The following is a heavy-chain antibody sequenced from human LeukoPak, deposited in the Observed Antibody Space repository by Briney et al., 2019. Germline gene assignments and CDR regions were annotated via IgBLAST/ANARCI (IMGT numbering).Heavy chain of an antibody. D-gene: IGHD6-19*01. J-gene: IGHJ5*02. V-gene: IGHV4-39*01. Sequence: PSETLSLTCTVSGGSISSSSYYWGWIRQPPGKGLEWIGSIYYSGSTYYNPSLKSRVTISVDTSKNQFSLKLSSVTAADTAVYYCARHLIAVAGTGRTNWFDPWGQGTLVTVSS. CDR1: GGSISSSSYY. CDR2: IYYSGST. CDR3: ARHLIAVAGTGRTNWFDP.